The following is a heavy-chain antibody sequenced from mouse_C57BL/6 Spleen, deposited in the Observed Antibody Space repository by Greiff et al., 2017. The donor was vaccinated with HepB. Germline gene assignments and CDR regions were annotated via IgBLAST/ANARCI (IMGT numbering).Heavy chain of an antibody. D-gene: IGHD1-1*01. J-gene: IGHJ2*01. V-gene: IGHV1-64*01. CDR3: ASQGDYYGSSYVPPLDY. Sequence: VQLQQPGAELVKPGASVKLSCKASGYTFTSYWMHWVKQRPGQGLEWIGMIHPNSGSTNYNEKFKSKATLTVDKSSSTAYMQLSSLTSEDSAVYYCASQGDYYGSSYVPPLDYWGQGTTLTVSS. CDR2: IHPNSGST. CDR1: GYTFTSYW.